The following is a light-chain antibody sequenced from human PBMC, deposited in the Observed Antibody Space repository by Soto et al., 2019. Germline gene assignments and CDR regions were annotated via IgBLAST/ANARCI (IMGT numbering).Light chain of an antibody. Sequence: EILLTQSPATRSLSPGERATLSCRTSQSVGSSLAWYQQKPGQPPRLLIYDSSNRATGIPGRFSGSGSGTDFTLTISSLEPADFAVYYCQQRSLLFTFGGGTKVDIK. V-gene: IGKV3-11*01. J-gene: IGKJ4*01. CDR1: QSVGSS. CDR2: DSS. CDR3: QQRSLLFT.